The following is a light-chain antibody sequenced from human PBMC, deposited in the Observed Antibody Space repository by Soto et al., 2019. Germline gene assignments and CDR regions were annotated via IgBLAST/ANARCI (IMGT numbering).Light chain of an antibody. CDR3: QQSYSTPLI. Sequence: IQMTQSPSSLSASVGDRVNSTCRASQSISNYLNWYQQKPGKAPKLLIYAASSLQTGVSSRFGGSGSGTDFTLTISSLEPEDFATYYCQQSYSTPLIFGGGTKVE. CDR2: AAS. V-gene: IGKV1-39*01. J-gene: IGKJ4*01. CDR1: QSISNY.